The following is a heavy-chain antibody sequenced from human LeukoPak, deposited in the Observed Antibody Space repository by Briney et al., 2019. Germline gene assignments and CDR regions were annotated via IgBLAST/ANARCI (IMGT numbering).Heavy chain of an antibody. CDR2: ITSSSYT. D-gene: IGHD3-10*01. J-gene: IGHJ6*03. CDR1: GFTFSDYW. Sequence: GGSLRLSCAASGFTFSDYWMTWVRQAPGKGLEWVSSITSSSYTYYAESVKGRFTISRDNAENSLYLQMNSLRAEDTAVYYCARDPYFGELSPHVYYWYMDVWGKGTTVTISS. CDR3: ARDPYFGELSPHVYYWYMDV. V-gene: IGHV3-69-1*01.